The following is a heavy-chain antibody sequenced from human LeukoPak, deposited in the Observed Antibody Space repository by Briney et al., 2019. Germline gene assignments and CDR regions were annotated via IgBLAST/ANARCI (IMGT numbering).Heavy chain of an antibody. CDR1: GFTSSSYA. J-gene: IGHJ6*02. CDR2: ISGSGGST. CDR3: AKGTIDILTGQSYGMDV. Sequence: GGSLRFSCAASGFTSSSYAMSWVRQAPGKGLEWVSAISGSGGSTYYADSVKGRFTISRDNSKNTLYLQMNSLRAEDTAVYYCAKGTIDILTGQSYGMDVWGQGTTVTVSS. V-gene: IGHV3-23*01. D-gene: IGHD3-9*01.